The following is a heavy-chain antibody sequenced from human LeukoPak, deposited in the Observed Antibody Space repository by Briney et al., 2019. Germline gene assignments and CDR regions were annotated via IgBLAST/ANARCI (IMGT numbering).Heavy chain of an antibody. CDR1: GFTFTTYG. J-gene: IGHJ4*02. D-gene: IGHD1-26*01. CDR2: IGGSGTRT. V-gene: IGHV3-23*01. Sequence: PGGTLRLSCSASGFTFTTYGMNWVRQAPGKGLEWVSGIGGSGTRTYYADSVKGRFSISRDNSKNTLYLQMNSLRAEDTAVYYCAKAKQPRSYGTLNFDYWGQGTLVTVSS. CDR3: AKAKQPRSYGTLNFDY.